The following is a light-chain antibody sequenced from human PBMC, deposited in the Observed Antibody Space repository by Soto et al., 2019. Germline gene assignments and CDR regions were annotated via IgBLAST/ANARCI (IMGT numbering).Light chain of an antibody. CDR2: AAS. Sequence: DIQMTQSPSSLSASVGDRVTITCRSSQGISTYLNWYQQKPGKAPKVLIYAASSLQSGVPSRFSGSGSETDFTLTISRLQPEDFATYYCQQTYSIPPWTFGQGTKVDIK. V-gene: IGKV1-39*01. CDR1: QGISTY. CDR3: QQTYSIPPWT. J-gene: IGKJ1*01.